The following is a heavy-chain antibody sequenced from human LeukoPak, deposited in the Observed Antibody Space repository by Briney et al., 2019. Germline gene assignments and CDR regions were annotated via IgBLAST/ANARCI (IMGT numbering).Heavy chain of an antibody. D-gene: IGHD2-2*01. CDR3: ARDCSSTSCQVED. J-gene: IGHJ4*02. CDR1: GGSISSGGYY. CDR2: IYYSGST. Sequence: SETLSLTCTVSGGSISSGGYYWSWIRQHPGKGLEWIGYIYYSGSTYYNPSLKSRVTISVDTSKNQFSLKLSSVTAADTAVYYCARDCSSTSCQVEDWGQGTLVTVSS. V-gene: IGHV4-31*03.